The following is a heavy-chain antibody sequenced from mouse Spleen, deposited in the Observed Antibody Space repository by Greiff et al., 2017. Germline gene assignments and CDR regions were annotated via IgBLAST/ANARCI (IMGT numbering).Heavy chain of an antibody. D-gene: IGHD1-1*01. Sequence: VQLQQSGAELVRPGTSVKMSCKASGYTFTNYWIGWAKQRPGHGLERIGDIYPGGGYTNYNEKFKGKATLTADKSSSTAYVQFSSLTSEDSAIYYCARLYGSSYWYFDVWGTGTTVTVSS. J-gene: IGHJ1*03. V-gene: IGHV1-63*01. CDR2: IYPGGGYT. CDR3: ARLYGSSYWYFDV. CDR1: GYTFTNYW.